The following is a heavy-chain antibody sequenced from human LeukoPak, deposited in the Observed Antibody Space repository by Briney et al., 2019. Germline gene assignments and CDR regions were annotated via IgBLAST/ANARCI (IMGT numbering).Heavy chain of an antibody. J-gene: IGHJ6*02. Sequence: TGGSLRLSCAASGFTVSSNYMSWVRQAPGKGLEWVSVIYSGGSTYYADSVKGRFTISRDNSKNTLYLQMNSLRAEDTAVYYCAAPFSYYYGMDVWGQGTTVTVSS. CDR3: AAPFSYYYGMDV. CDR1: GFTVSSNY. D-gene: IGHD6-6*01. CDR2: IYSGGST. V-gene: IGHV3-66*01.